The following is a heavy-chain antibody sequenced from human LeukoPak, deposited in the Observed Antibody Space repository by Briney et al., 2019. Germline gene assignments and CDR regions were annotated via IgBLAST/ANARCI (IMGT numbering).Heavy chain of an antibody. CDR1: GXXIXSSSYY. D-gene: IGHD3-22*01. V-gene: IGHV4-39*01. CDR3: ARRNYDSSGYYYGYYFDY. CDR2: IYYSGST. J-gene: IGHJ4*02. Sequence: SETLSLTCTVSGXXIXSSSYYWGWIRQXXGXGLEWIGSIYYSGSTYYNPSLKSRVTISVDTSKNQFSLKLSSVTAADTAVYYCARRNYDSSGYYYGYYFDYWGQGTLVTVSS.